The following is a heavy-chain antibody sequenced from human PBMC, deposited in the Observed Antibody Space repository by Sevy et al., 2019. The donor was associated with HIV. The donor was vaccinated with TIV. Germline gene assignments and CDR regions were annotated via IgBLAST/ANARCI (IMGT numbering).Heavy chain of an antibody. CDR1: GYPFTDHS. V-gene: IGHV1-2*02. CDR2: INPANGDT. D-gene: IGHD1-1*01. Sequence: ASVKVSCKASGYPFTDHSVNWVRQAPGQGLEWMGWINPANGDTHYPRKFRGRVTLTRDTSTDTVYMELGWLTSDDTAVYCCARVKPSSGVWRSDWHLDLWGRGTLVTVSS. CDR3: ARVKPSSGVWRSDWHLDL. J-gene: IGHJ2*01.